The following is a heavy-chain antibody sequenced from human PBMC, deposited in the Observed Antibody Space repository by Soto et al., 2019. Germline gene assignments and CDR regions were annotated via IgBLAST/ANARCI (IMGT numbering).Heavy chain of an antibody. D-gene: IGHD1-1*01. CDR1: GYGFTTYG. CDR2: ISAHNGNT. V-gene: IGHV1-18*01. Sequence: QVHLVQSGAEVKKPGASVKVSCKGSGYGFTTYGITWVRQAPGQGLEWMAWISAHNGNTNYAQKLQGRVTVSRETSTRTACMELRSVRSDGTAEYYSGRGRYVDYRGQGALVTVSS. CDR3: GRGRYVDY. J-gene: IGHJ4*02.